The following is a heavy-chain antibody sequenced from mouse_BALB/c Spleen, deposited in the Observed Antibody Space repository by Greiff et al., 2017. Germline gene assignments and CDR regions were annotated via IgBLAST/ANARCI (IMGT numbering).Heavy chain of an antibody. D-gene: IGHD2-14*01. CDR1: GYAFSSYW. CDR2: IYPGDGDT. J-gene: IGHJ4*01. CDR3: ARGYDLPYAMDY. Sequence: VQLQQSGAELVRPGSSVKISCKASGYAFSSYWMNWVKQRPGQGLEWIGQIYPGDGDTNYNGKFKGKATLTADKSSSTAYMQLSSLTSEDSAVYFCARGYDLPYAMDYWGQGTSVTVSS. V-gene: IGHV1-80*01.